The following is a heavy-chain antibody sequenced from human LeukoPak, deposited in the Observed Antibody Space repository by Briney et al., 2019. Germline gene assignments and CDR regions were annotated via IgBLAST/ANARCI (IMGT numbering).Heavy chain of an antibody. Sequence: GGCLRLSCAASGFTFSSYSMNWARQAPGKGLEWVSSISSSSSYIYYADSVKGRFTISRDNAKNSLYLQMNSLRAEDTAVYYCARDPQAYYYMDVWGKGTTVTVSS. CDR3: ARDPQAYYYMDV. CDR1: GFTFSSYS. CDR2: ISSSSSYI. J-gene: IGHJ6*03. V-gene: IGHV3-21*01.